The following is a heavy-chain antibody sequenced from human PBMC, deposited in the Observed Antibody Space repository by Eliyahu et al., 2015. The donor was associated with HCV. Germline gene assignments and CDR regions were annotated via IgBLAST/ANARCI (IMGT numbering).Heavy chain of an antibody. CDR2: IKSKTDGGTT. Sequence: EVQLVESGGGLVKPGGSLRLXCAASGFTFSNAWMSWVRQXPGRGLEWVGRIKSKTDGGTTDYAAPVKGRFTISRDDSKNTLYLQMNSLKTEDTAVYYCTTDRHSSSWYRVVVGERYYYYGMDVWGQGTTVTVSS. CDR1: GFTFSNAW. D-gene: IGHD6-13*01. J-gene: IGHJ6*02. CDR3: TTDRHSSSWYRVVVGERYYYYGMDV. V-gene: IGHV3-15*01.